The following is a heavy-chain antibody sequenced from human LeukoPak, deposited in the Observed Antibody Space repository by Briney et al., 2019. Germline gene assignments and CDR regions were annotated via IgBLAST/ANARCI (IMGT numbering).Heavy chain of an antibody. CDR3: ARGTSGWYGFDY. J-gene: IGHJ4*02. D-gene: IGHD6-19*01. CDR1: GGTFSSYA. CDR2: IIPIFGTA. V-gene: IGHV1-69*13. Sequence: SVKVSCKASGGTFSSYAISWVRQAPGQGLEWMGGIIPIFGTANYAQKSQGRVTITADESTSTAYMELSSLRSEDTAVYYCARGTSGWYGFDYWGQGTLVTVSS.